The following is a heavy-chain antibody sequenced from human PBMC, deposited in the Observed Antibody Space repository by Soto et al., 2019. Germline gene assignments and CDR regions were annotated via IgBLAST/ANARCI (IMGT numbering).Heavy chain of an antibody. D-gene: IGHD3-22*01. CDR1: GFTFTNYG. Sequence: ASVKVSCKASGFTFTNYGVSWVRQAPGQGLEWMGWVSVYNGNTNYAQKVQDRVTMTTDTSTSTAYMELRSLRSDDTAVYYCARDRLRGYDSSGFYSWGQGTMVTVSS. V-gene: IGHV1-18*01. CDR3: ARDRLRGYDSSGFYS. CDR2: VSVYNGNT. J-gene: IGHJ4*02.